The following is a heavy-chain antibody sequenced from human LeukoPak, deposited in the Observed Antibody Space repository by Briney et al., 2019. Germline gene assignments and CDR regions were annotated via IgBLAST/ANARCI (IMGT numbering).Heavy chain of an antibody. D-gene: IGHD3-16*01. CDR1: GGSISSSSYY. J-gene: IGHJ5*02. Sequence: SETLSLTCTVSGGSISSSSYYWGWIRQPPGKGLEWIGSIYYSGSTYYNPSLKSRVTISVDTPKNQFSLKLSSVTAADTAVYNCARHEGGWFDPWGQGTLVTVSS. V-gene: IGHV4-39*01. CDR2: IYYSGST. CDR3: ARHEGGWFDP.